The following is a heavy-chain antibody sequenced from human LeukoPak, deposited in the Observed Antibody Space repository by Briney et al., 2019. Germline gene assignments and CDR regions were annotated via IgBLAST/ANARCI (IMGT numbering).Heavy chain of an antibody. Sequence: SETLSLTCTVSGGSISSGGYYWSWIRQHPGKGLEWIGYIYYSGSTNYNPSLKSRVTISVDTSKNQFSLKLSSVTAADTAVYYCARDRKIAAAGQSYYYYYGMDVWGQGTTVTVSS. J-gene: IGHJ6*02. CDR1: GGSISSGGYY. CDR3: ARDRKIAAAGQSYYYYYGMDV. D-gene: IGHD6-13*01. CDR2: IYYSGST. V-gene: IGHV4-31*03.